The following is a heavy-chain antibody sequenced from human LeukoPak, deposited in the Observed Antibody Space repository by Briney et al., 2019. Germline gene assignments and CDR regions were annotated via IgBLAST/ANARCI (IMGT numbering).Heavy chain of an antibody. D-gene: IGHD2-21*01. CDR2: IYYSGST. Sequence: SSETLSLTCTVSGGSIGSHYWSWIRQPPGKGLEWIGYIYYSGSTNYNPSLKSRVTISVDTSKNQFSLKLSSVTAADTAVYYCARGVMGDYWGQGTLVTVSS. CDR1: GGSIGSHY. V-gene: IGHV4-59*11. J-gene: IGHJ4*02. CDR3: ARGVMGDY.